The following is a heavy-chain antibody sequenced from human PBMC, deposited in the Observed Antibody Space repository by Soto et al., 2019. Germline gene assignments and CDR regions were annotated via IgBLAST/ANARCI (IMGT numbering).Heavy chain of an antibody. CDR1: GLSITNNY. J-gene: IGHJ4*02. Sequence: QVHLQESGPGLVKPSETLSLTCTVSGLSITNNYWSWIRQPPGKGLEWIGYIYYTGNTNYDPSLKSRVTMSVDTSKNQFSLNLASQPAADTAIYYCARANWYSEYWGQGTLVIVSS. CDR3: ARANWYSEY. D-gene: IGHD1-1*01. V-gene: IGHV4-59*13. CDR2: IYYTGNT.